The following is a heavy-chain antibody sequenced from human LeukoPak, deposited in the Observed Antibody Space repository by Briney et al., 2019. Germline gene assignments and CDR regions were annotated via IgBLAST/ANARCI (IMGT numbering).Heavy chain of an antibody. CDR2: INSDGSST. D-gene: IGHD3-10*01. CDR1: GFTFRSYW. Sequence: PGGSLRLSCAASGFTFRSYWMHWVRHAPGKGLVWVSRINSDGSSTAYADSVKGRFTISRDNAKNTLYLQMNSLRAEDTAVYYCARDSLRAVLLWFGEIDYWGQGTLVTVSS. CDR3: ARDSLRAVLLWFGEIDY. V-gene: IGHV3-74*01. J-gene: IGHJ4*02.